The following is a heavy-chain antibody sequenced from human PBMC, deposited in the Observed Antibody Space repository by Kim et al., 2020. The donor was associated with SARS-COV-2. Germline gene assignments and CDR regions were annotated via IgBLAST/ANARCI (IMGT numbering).Heavy chain of an antibody. Sequence: SETLSLTCAVYGGSFSGYYWSWIRQPPGKGLEWIGEINHSGSTNYNPSLKSRVTISVDTSKNQFSLKLSSVTAADTAVYYCARGKTMIAAAGKSSFDYWGQGTLVTVSS. V-gene: IGHV4-34*01. CDR3: ARGKTMIAAAGKSSFDY. D-gene: IGHD6-13*01. J-gene: IGHJ4*02. CDR1: GGSFSGYY. CDR2: INHSGST.